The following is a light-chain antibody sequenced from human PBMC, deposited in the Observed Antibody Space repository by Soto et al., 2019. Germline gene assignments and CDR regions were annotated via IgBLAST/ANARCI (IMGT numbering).Light chain of an antibody. CDR2: DVS. CDR3: CSYAGSYTGV. J-gene: IGLJ3*02. CDR1: SSDVGGYNY. V-gene: IGLV2-11*01. Sequence: QSALTQPRSVSGSPGQSVTISCTGTSSDVGGYNYVSWYQQHPGKAPKLMIYDVSKRPSGVPDRFSGSKSGNTASLTISGLRAEDEADYHCCSYAGSYTGVFGGGTKVTVL.